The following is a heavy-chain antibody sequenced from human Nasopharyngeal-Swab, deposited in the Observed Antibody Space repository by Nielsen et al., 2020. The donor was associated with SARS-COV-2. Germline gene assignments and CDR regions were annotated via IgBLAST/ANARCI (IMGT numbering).Heavy chain of an antibody. Sequence: GESLKLSCVASGFDIGSSYMTWLRQAPGKGLESVSIIYAGGRTFYGDSVQGRVTIPRDYSKNTVYLQMNSLRSEDTAVYYCARGPLEARGIYFDSWGQGTLITVSS. CDR1: GFDIGSSY. V-gene: IGHV3-53*01. CDR2: IYAGGRT. D-gene: IGHD1-1*01. J-gene: IGHJ4*02. CDR3: ARGPLEARGIYFDS.